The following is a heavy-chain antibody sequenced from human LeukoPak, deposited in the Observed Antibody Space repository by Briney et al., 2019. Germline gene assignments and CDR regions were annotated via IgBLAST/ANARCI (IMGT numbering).Heavy chain of an antibody. J-gene: IGHJ5*02. CDR2: VFYRGSP. V-gene: IGHV4-39*01. CDR1: VGPISGSSYY. CDR3: ARNISMLLEPARRMKYNWFDP. Sequence: SQTLSLPYIVSVGPISGSSYYWAWIRQPPGKGLERNGSVFYRGSPSYNPSLKSRVTISVDTFENQFSLEVTSVAAADTGIYYCARNISMLLEPARRMKYNWFDPWGQGT. D-gene: IGHD3-10*02.